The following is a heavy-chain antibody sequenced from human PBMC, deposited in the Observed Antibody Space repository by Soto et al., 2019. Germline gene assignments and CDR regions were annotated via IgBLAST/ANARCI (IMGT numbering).Heavy chain of an antibody. D-gene: IGHD3-10*01. CDR3: ARNLVRGGHYYFYMDV. CDR2: IYYSGTT. CDR1: GGSISSYY. Sequence: SETLSLTCTVSGGSISSYYWSWIRQPPGKGLECIGYIYYSGTTNYNPSLKSRVTISIDTSKNQFSLRLTSVTAADTAVYYCARNLVRGGHYYFYMDVWGKGTPVTVSS. J-gene: IGHJ6*03. V-gene: IGHV4-59*01.